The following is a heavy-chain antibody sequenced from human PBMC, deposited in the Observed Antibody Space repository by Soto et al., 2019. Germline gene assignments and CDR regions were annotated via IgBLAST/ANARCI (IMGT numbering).Heavy chain of an antibody. J-gene: IGHJ2*01. D-gene: IGHD2-21*01. CDR2: IYYSGST. V-gene: IGHV4-39*01. CDR3: ARRGGESYWYFDL. Sequence: QLQLQESGPGLVKPSETLSLTGTVSGGSISSSSYYWGWIRQPPGKGLEWIGSIYYSGSTYYNPSLKSRVTISVDTSKNQFSLKLSSVTAADTAVYYCARRGGESYWYFDLWGRCTLVTVSS. CDR1: GGSISSSSYY.